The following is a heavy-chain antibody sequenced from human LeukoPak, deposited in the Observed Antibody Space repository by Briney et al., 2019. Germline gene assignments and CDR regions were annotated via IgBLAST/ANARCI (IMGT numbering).Heavy chain of an antibody. CDR2: ITGGGVDT. J-gene: IGHJ3*01. D-gene: IGHD6-6*01. CDR1: GFTFTNYA. V-gene: IGHV3-23*01. Sequence: GGSLRLSCAASGFTFTNYAMSWFRQAPGKGLEWVSTITGGGVDTYYADSVKGRFTIPTENSKNSLHLQMNSLRPAHTAVYYCAKAPGESSSKWGQGTMVSVSA. CDR3: AKAPGESSSK.